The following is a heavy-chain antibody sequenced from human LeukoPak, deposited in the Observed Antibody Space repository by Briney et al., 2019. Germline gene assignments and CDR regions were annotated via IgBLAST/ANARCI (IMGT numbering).Heavy chain of an antibody. J-gene: IGHJ4*02. V-gene: IGHV3-7*01. CDR3: TRDLNHDRSG. Sequence: QPGGSLRLSCAASGFSLSDYWMTWVRQAPGKGLECVGNIKFDGSEIYYLDSVRGRFSISRDNAKNSLYLQMNSPRVEDTAVYYCTRDLNHDRSGWGQGTLVTVSS. D-gene: IGHD3-22*01. CDR2: IKFDGSEI. CDR1: GFSLSDYW.